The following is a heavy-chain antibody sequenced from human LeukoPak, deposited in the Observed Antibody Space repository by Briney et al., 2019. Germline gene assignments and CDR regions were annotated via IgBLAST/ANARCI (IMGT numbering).Heavy chain of an antibody. Sequence: SETLSLTCAVSGGSISSGGYSRSWIRQPPGKGLEWIGEINHSGSTNYNPSLKSRVTISVDTSKNQFSLKLSSVTAADTAVYYCARGRDYDYVWGSYRNFDYWGQGTLVTVSS. CDR1: GGSISSGGYS. J-gene: IGHJ4*02. D-gene: IGHD3-16*02. CDR2: INHSGST. CDR3: ARGRDYDYVWGSYRNFDY. V-gene: IGHV4-34*01.